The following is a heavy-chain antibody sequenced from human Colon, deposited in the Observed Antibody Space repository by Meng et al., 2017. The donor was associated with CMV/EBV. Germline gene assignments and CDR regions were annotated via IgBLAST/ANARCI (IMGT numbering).Heavy chain of an antibody. Sequence: GESLKISCAASGFTFSSYSMNWVRQAPGKGLEWVSSISTISGIMYYADSVRGRFTISRDNAKNSVYLQMNSLRAEDTAVYYCARDSNDYSDYAHWFDAWGQGTLVTVSS. CDR2: ISTISGIM. CDR3: ARDSNDYSDYAHWFDA. D-gene: IGHD4-11*01. CDR1: GFTFSSYS. J-gene: IGHJ5*02. V-gene: IGHV3-21*01.